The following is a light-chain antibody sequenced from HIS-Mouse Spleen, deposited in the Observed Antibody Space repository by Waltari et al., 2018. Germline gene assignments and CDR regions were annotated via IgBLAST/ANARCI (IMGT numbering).Light chain of an antibody. J-gene: IGLJ2*01. CDR1: ALPKKY. Sequence: SYELTQPPSVAVSPGQTARITCPGGALPKKYDYWYQQKAGPAPVPVIYEDSKPPSGIPERFSGSSSGTMATLTISGAQVEDEADYYCYSTDSSGNHRVFGGGTKLTVL. CDR3: YSTDSSGNHRV. CDR2: EDS. V-gene: IGLV3-10*01.